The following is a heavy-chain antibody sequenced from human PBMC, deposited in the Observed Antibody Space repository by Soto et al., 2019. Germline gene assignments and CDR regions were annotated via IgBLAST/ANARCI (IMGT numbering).Heavy chain of an antibody. J-gene: IGHJ4*02. V-gene: IGHV4-34*01. Sequence: QVQLQQWGAGLLKPSETLSLTCAVYGGSFSGYYWSWVRQPPGKGLEWIGEINHSGSTNYNPAHTRRVTITVDTSKNPFALTLSSVTAADTAVYYCARGHKAMVNVWGQGTLVTVSS. CDR2: INHSGST. CDR3: ARGHKAMVNV. CDR1: GGSFSGYY. D-gene: IGHD5-18*01.